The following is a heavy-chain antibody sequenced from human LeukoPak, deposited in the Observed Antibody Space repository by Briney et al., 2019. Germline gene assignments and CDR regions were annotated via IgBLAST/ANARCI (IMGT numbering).Heavy chain of an antibody. Sequence: GGSLRLSCVGSGFTFRSHAMSWVRQAPEKGLEFVSGIYENGGTTYYADSVKGRFSISRDNSKNTLYLQMDSLRGEDAAVYYCAKDFRIGYSAHFDYWGQGALVTVSS. D-gene: IGHD2-21*01. CDR1: GFTFRSHA. CDR3: AKDFRIGYSAHFDY. V-gene: IGHV3-23*01. CDR2: IYENGGTT. J-gene: IGHJ4*02.